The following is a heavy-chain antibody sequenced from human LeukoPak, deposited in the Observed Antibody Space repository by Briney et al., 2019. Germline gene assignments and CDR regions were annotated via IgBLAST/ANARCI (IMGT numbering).Heavy chain of an antibody. V-gene: IGHV1-69*13. CDR3: ARDGSGSHTGDY. J-gene: IGHJ4*02. CDR1: GGTFSSYA. CDR2: IIPIFGTA. D-gene: IGHD3-10*01. Sequence: ASVKVSCKASGGTFSSYAISWVRQAPGQGLEWMGGIIPIFGTANYAQKFQGRVTITADESTSTAYMELSSLRSEDTAVYYCARDGSGSHTGDYWGQGTLVTVSS.